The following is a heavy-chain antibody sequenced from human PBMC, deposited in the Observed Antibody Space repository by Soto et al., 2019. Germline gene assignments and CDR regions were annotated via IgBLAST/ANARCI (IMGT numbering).Heavy chain of an antibody. Sequence: QVQLVQSGAEVKKPGASVKVSCKASGYTFTSYDINWVRQAPGQGLEWMGWMNANSGNTGYAQKFQGRVTMTRNTSISTAYMELSSLRSEDTAVYYCARSVEWLASFDYWGQGTLVTVSS. CDR3: ARSVEWLASFDY. V-gene: IGHV1-8*01. J-gene: IGHJ4*02. CDR1: GYTFTSYD. CDR2: MNANSGNT. D-gene: IGHD6-19*01.